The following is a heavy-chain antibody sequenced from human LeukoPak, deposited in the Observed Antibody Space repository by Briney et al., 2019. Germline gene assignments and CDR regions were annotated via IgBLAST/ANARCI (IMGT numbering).Heavy chain of an antibody. CDR2: LYPGDSDT. CDR1: GYTFSSYW. J-gene: IGHJ4*02. CDR3: ARQNDFRLDY. V-gene: IGHV5-51*01. D-gene: IGHD3-3*01. Sequence: GESLRISCKGSGYTFSSYWIGWVRQMPGKGLEWMGILYPGDSDTRYSPSLQGQVTISVDTSIGTAYLQWSSLKASDTAIYYCARQNDFRLDYWGQGTLVTVSS.